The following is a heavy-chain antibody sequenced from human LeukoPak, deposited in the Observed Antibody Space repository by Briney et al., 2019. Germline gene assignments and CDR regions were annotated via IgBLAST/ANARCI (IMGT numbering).Heavy chain of an antibody. Sequence: ASVKVSCKASGYTFTGYFMHRVRQAPGQGLEWMGWINPNSGGTNYAQKFQGRVTLTRDTSISTAYMELSRLRSDDTAVYYCARVGAAPGHFDYWGQGTQLTVSS. CDR1: GYTFTGYF. J-gene: IGHJ4*02. CDR3: ARVGAAPGHFDY. CDR2: INPNSGGT. V-gene: IGHV1-2*02. D-gene: IGHD6-13*01.